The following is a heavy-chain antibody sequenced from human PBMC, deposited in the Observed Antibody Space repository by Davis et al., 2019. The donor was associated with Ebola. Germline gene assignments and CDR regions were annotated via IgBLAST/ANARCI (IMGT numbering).Heavy chain of an antibody. CDR2: IRPDGNDK. CDR3: ARYSYDTSGYFWDL. J-gene: IGHJ5*02. CDR1: GFTFSSYW. D-gene: IGHD3-22*01. Sequence: GESLKISCVASGFTFSSYWMSWVRQAPGRGLEWVANIRPDGNDKQYVDSVKGRFTISRDGAENSLYLQMNSLRVEDTAVYFCARYSYDTSGYFWDLWGQGTLVTVSS. V-gene: IGHV3-7*01.